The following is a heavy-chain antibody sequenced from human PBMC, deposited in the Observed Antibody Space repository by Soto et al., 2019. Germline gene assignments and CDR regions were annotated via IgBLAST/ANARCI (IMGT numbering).Heavy chain of an antibody. CDR3: ASEYSRQPSYYYYGMDV. V-gene: IGHV1-69*13. CDR2: IIPIFGTA. Sequence: SVKVSCKASGGTSSSYTISWVLQAPGQGLEWMGGIIPIFGTANYAQKFQGRVTITADESTSTAYMELSSLRSEDTAAYYCASEYSRQPSYYYYGMDVWGQGTTVTVSS. CDR1: GGTSSSYT. D-gene: IGHD6-13*01. J-gene: IGHJ6*02.